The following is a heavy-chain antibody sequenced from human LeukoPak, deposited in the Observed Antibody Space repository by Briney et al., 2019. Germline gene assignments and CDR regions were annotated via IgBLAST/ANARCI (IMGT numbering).Heavy chain of an antibody. CDR1: GFTVSSNY. D-gene: IGHD5-18*01. J-gene: IGHJ4*02. V-gene: IGHV3-53*01. CDR3: ARVREYSYGYGFDY. CDR2: IYSGGST. Sequence: GGSLRLSCAASGFTVSSNYMSWVRQAPGKGLEWVSVIYSGGSTYYADSVKGRFTISRDNSKNTLYPQMNSLRAEDTAVYYCARVREYSYGYGFDYWGQGTLVTVSS.